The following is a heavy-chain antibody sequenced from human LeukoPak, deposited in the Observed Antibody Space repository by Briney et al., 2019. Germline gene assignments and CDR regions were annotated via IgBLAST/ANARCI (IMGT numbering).Heavy chain of an antibody. CDR1: GGSISSGSYY. V-gene: IGHV4-61*02. CDR3: ARDAPYYYYMDV. CDR2: IYTSGST. J-gene: IGHJ6*03. Sequence: PSETLSLTCTVSGGSISSGSYYWSWIRQPAGKGLEWIGRIYTSGSTNYNPSLKSRVTISVDTSKNQFSLKLSSVTAADTAVYYCARDAPYYYYMDVWGKGTTVTISS.